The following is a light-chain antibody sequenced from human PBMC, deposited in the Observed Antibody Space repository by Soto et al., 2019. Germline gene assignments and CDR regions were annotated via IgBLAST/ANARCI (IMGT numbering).Light chain of an antibody. V-gene: IGKV1-39*01. CDR2: GAS. CDR3: QQSYSTPSIT. CDR1: QSISSY. J-gene: IGKJ5*01. Sequence: DIPMTQSPSSLSASVGDRVTITCRASQSISSYLNWYQQKPGKAPKLLIYGASSLQSGVPSRFSGSGSGTDFTLTISSLQPEDFATYYCQQSYSTPSITFGQGTRLEIK.